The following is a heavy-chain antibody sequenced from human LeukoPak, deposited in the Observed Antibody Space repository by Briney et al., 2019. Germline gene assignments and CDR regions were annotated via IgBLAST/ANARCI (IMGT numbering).Heavy chain of an antibody. CDR3: ARDPNYYGSGPTDY. CDR1: GFTFSSYW. V-gene: IGHV3-7*01. CDR2: IKRDGSEK. J-gene: IGHJ4*02. D-gene: IGHD3-10*01. Sequence: PGGSLRLSCAASGFTFSSYWMSWVRQAPGKGLEWVANIKRDGSEKYYVDSVKGRFTISRDNAKNSLYLQMNSLRAEDTAVYYCARDPNYYGSGPTDYWGQGTLVTVSS.